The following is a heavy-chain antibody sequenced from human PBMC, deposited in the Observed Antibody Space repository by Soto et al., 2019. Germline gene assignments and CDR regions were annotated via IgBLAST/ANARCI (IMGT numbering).Heavy chain of an antibody. Sequence: QVQLQESGPGLVKPSQTLSLTCTVSGGSISSGGYYWSWIRQHPGQGLEWIGYIYYSGSTYYNPSLKRRVTISVDTSKNQFSLKLSSVTAADTAVYYCARGPYESSSWYYFDYWGQGTLVTVSS. CDR2: IYYSGST. CDR1: GGSISSGGYY. CDR3: ARGPYESSSWYYFDY. V-gene: IGHV4-31*03. J-gene: IGHJ4*02. D-gene: IGHD6-13*01.